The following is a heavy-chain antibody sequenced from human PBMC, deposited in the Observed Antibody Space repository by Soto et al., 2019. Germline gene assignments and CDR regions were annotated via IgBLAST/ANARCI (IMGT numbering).Heavy chain of an antibody. V-gene: IGHV3-30-3*01. CDR1: GFTFSSYA. CDR3: ARGSVGTHYYYGMDV. Sequence: SLRLSCAASGFTFSSYAMHWVRQATGKGLEWVAVISYDGSNKYYADSVKGRFTISRDNSKNTLYLQMNSLRAEDTAVYYCARGSVGTHYYYGMDVWGQGTTVTVYS. J-gene: IGHJ6*02. CDR2: ISYDGSNK. D-gene: IGHD6-13*01.